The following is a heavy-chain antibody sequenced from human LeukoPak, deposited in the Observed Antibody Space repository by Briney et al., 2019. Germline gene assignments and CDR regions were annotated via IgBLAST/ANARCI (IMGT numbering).Heavy chain of an antibody. CDR3: ATYDSGSYYALVAFDI. CDR2: ISAYNGNS. V-gene: IGHV1-18*01. D-gene: IGHD1-26*01. Sequence: ASVKVSCKASGYTFTSYGISWVRQAPGQGLEWMGWISAYNGNSNYAQKLQGTVTMTTDTSTSTAYMELRSLRSDDTAVYYCATYDSGSYYALVAFDIWGQGTMVTVSS. J-gene: IGHJ3*02. CDR1: GYTFTSYG.